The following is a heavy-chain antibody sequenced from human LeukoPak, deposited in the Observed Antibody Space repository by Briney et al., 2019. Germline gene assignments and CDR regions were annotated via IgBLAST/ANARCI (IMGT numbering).Heavy chain of an antibody. Sequence: PSETLSLTCSVSGGSMSSYYWSWIRQHPGKGLEWIGYLYYSGSTNSNPSLKSRVTMSVDTSKNQFSLKLRSVTAADTAVYYCARGGSGISNAFDIWGQGTMVTVSS. V-gene: IGHV4-59*01. D-gene: IGHD3-10*01. CDR3: ARGGSGISNAFDI. CDR1: GGSMSSYY. J-gene: IGHJ3*02. CDR2: LYYSGST.